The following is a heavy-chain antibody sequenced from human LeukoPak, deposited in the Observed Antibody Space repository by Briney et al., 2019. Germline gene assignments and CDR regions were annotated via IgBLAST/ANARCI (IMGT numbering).Heavy chain of an antibody. Sequence: SGGSLRLSCAASGFTFSSYAMSWVRQAPGKGLEWVSAISGSGGSTYYADSVKGRFTISRDNSKNTLYLQMNSLRAEDTAVYYCAKAKSPGRVGVETDAFDIWGQGTMVTVSS. J-gene: IGHJ3*02. D-gene: IGHD1-26*01. CDR3: AKAKSPGRVGVETDAFDI. CDR2: ISGSGGST. V-gene: IGHV3-23*01. CDR1: GFTFSSYA.